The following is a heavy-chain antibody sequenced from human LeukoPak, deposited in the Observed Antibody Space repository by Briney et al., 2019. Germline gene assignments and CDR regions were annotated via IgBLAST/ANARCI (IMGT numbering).Heavy chain of an antibody. J-gene: IGHJ4*02. Sequence: GGSLRLSCAASGFTVSSNYMSWVRQAPGEGLEWVSVIYSGGSTYYADSVKGRFSISRDNSKNTLYLQMNSLRAEDTAVYYCARDVYYYDSSGYYQLVDYWGQGTLVTVSS. V-gene: IGHV3-53*01. CDR2: IYSGGST. D-gene: IGHD3-22*01. CDR1: GFTVSSNY. CDR3: ARDVYYYDSSGYYQLVDY.